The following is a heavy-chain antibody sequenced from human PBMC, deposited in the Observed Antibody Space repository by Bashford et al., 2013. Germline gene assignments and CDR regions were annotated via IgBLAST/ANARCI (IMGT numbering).Heavy chain of an antibody. CDR3: ARDGPVVGVWNAFDV. CDR1: GYTFSDYY. D-gene: IGHD1-26*01. Sequence: ASVKVSCKASGYTFSDYYLHWVRQAPGQGLEWMGWSQPNPNQVVPQSNAEMFQGRVTMTRDTSISTAYMELSSLRSDDTAVYFCARDGPVVGVWNAFDVWGQGTVVTVSS. CDR2: SQPNPNQVVP. V-gene: IGHV1-2*02. J-gene: IGHJ3*01.